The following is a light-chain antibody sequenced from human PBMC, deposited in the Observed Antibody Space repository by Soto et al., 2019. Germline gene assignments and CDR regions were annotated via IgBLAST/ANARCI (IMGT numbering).Light chain of an antibody. CDR1: SSDVGSYNR. J-gene: IGLJ1*01. CDR2: EVN. Sequence: QSVLPQPPSVSGSPGQSVTISCTGTSSDVGSYNRVSWYQQPPGTAPKLMIYEVNNRPSGVPDRFSGSKSGNTASLTISGLQAEDEADYYCSSYTSSSTYVFGTGTKVTVL. CDR3: SSYTSSSTYV. V-gene: IGLV2-18*02.